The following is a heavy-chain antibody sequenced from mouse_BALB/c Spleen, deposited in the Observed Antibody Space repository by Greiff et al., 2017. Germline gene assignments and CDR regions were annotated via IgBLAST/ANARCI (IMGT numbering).Heavy chain of an antibody. V-gene: IGHV1-54*01. D-gene: IGHD1-1*01. CDR3: ARSDRYYGSSSWFAY. CDR2: INPGSGGT. J-gene: IGHJ3*01. Sequence: QVQLKESGAELVRPGTSVKVSCKASGYAFTNYLIEWVKQRPGQGLEWIGVINPGSGGTNYNEKFKGKATLTADKSSSTAYMQLSSLTSDDSAVYFCARSDRYYGSSSWFAYWGQGTLVTVSA. CDR1: GYAFTNYL.